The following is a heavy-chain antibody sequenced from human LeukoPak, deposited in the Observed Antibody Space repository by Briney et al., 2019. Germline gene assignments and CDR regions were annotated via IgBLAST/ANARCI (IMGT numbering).Heavy chain of an antibody. J-gene: IGHJ3*02. CDR2: INHSGST. Sequence: PSETLSLTCAVYGGSFSGYYWSWIRQPPGKGLEWIGEINHSGSTNYNPSLKSRATISVDTSKNQFSLKLSSVTAADTAVYYCARASNFPGRQLAPGDAFDIWGQGTMVTVSS. D-gene: IGHD6-13*01. CDR3: ARASNFPGRQLAPGDAFDI. CDR1: GGSFSGYY. V-gene: IGHV4-34*01.